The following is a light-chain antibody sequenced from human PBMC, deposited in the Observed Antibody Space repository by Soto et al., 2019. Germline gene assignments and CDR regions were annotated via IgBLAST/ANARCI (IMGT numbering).Light chain of an antibody. CDR3: QQLNSYPGT. CDR1: QGISSY. V-gene: IGKV1-9*01. J-gene: IGKJ3*01. CDR2: AAS. Sequence: DIQLTQSPSFLSASVGDRVTITCRASQGISSYLAWYQQKPGKAPKLLLYAASTLQSGVPSRFSGSGSGTEFTLTISSLQPEDFATYYCQQLNSYPGTFGPGTKLDIK.